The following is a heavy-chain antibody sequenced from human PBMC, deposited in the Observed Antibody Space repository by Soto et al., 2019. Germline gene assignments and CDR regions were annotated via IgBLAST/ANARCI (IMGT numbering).Heavy chain of an antibody. CDR2: IYYSGST. CDR3: ARRWGSGWPLGAYYYYGMDV. CDR1: GGSISSSSYY. V-gene: IGHV4-39*01. Sequence: PSETLSLTCTVSGGSISSSSYYWGWIRQPPGKGLEWIGSIYYSGSTYYNPSLKSRVTISVDTSKNQFSLKLSSVTAADTAVYYCARRWGSGWPLGAYYYYGMDVWGQGTTVTVS. D-gene: IGHD6-19*01. J-gene: IGHJ6*02.